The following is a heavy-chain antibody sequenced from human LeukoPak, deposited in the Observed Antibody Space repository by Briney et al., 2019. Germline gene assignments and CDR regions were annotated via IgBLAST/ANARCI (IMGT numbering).Heavy chain of an antibody. CDR3: AKDAIPLRYFDWFFDY. D-gene: IGHD3-9*01. V-gene: IGHV3-30*18. CDR2: ISYDGSNK. CDR1: GFTFSGYG. Sequence: PGRSLRLSCAASGFTFSGYGMHGVREGPGKGLESVAVISYDGSNKYYADSVKGRLTISRDNSKNTLYLQMNSLRAEDTAVYYCAKDAIPLRYFDWFFDYWGQGTLVTVSS. J-gene: IGHJ4*02.